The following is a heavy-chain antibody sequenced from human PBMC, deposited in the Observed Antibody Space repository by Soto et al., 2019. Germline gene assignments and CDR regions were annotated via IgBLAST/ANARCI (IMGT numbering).Heavy chain of an antibody. CDR1: GYTFATYD. CDR3: ARSDGYNFNWLDS. J-gene: IGHJ5*01. Sequence: QVQLVQSGAEVKTPGASVKVSCKASGYTFATYDINWVRQAPGQGLEWMGWMNPNSGNTGYAQKFQGRLTMTRDTARGVAHMKLSSLRNADTAVYYCARSDGYNFNWLDSWGQGTLVTVSA. CDR2: MNPNSGNT. V-gene: IGHV1-8*01. D-gene: IGHD2-21*01.